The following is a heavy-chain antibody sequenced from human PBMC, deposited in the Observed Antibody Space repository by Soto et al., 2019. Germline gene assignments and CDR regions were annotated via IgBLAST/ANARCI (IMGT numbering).Heavy chain of an antibody. Sequence: QVQLVESGGGVVQPGRSLRLSCAASGFTFSSYAMHWVRQAPVKGLEWVAVISYDGSNKYYADSVKGRFTISRDNSKNTLYLQMNSLRAEDTAVYYCARDRDTAMVPFDYWGQGTLVTVSS. V-gene: IGHV3-30-3*01. D-gene: IGHD5-18*01. CDR3: ARDRDTAMVPFDY. CDR2: ISYDGSNK. J-gene: IGHJ4*02. CDR1: GFTFSSYA.